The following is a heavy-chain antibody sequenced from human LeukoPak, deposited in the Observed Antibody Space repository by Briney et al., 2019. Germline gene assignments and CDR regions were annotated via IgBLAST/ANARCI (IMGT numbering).Heavy chain of an antibody. J-gene: IGHJ4*02. CDR3: AKGQCYFDY. CDR1: GSTFSSYG. Sequence: GGSLRLSCAASGSTFSSYGMHWVRQAPGKGLEWVAVISYDGSNKYYADSVKGRFTISRDNSKNTLYLQMNSLRAEDTAVYYCAKGQCYFDYWGQGTLVTVSS. CDR2: ISYDGSNK. D-gene: IGHD6-19*01. V-gene: IGHV3-30*18.